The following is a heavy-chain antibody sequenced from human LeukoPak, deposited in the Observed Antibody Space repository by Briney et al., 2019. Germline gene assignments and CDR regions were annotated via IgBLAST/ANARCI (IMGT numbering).Heavy chain of an antibody. Sequence: SETLSLTCTVSGGSISSGSYSWSWIRQPAGKGLEWIGRIYTSGSTNYNPSLKSRVTMSVDTSKNQFSLKLSSVTAADTAVYYCAKGDPFGAGWFDPWGQGILVTVSS. J-gene: IGHJ5*02. CDR2: IYTSGST. CDR1: GGSISSGSYS. V-gene: IGHV4-61*02. CDR3: AKGDPFGAGWFDP. D-gene: IGHD1-26*01.